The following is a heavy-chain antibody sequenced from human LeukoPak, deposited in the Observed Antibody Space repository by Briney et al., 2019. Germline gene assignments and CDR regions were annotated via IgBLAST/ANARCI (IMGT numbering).Heavy chain of an antibody. J-gene: IGHJ6*03. CDR3: AKREAVPAARLKLRNYYYYYYMDV. V-gene: IGHV3-23*01. D-gene: IGHD2-2*01. Sequence: GGSLRLSCAASGFTFSSYGMSWVRQAPGKGLEWVSAISGSGGSTYYADSVKGRFTISRDNSKNTLYLEMNSLRAEDTAVYYCAKREAVPAARLKLRNYYYYYYMDVWGKGTTVTISS. CDR1: GFTFSSYG. CDR2: ISGSGGST.